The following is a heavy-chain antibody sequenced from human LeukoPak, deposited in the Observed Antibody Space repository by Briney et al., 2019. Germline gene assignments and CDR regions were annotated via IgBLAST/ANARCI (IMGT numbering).Heavy chain of an antibody. CDR1: GFTLSSYG. V-gene: IGHV3-30*18. CDR2: ISYDGSNK. J-gene: IGHJ4*02. Sequence: PGGSLRLSCAASGFTLSSYGVHWVRQAPGKGLEWVAIISYDGSNKYYADSVKGRFTISRDNSKNTLYLQMNSLRPEDTAVYYCAKDLLCSSTSCYGSGYFDSWGQGTLVTVSS. CDR3: AKDLLCSSTSCYGSGYFDS. D-gene: IGHD2-2*01.